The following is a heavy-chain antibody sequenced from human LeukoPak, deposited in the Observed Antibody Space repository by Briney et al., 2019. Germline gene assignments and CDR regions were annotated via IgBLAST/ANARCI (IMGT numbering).Heavy chain of an antibody. J-gene: IGHJ4*02. CDR1: GGSISSSSYY. V-gene: IGHV4-39*07. CDR3: ARGSYRSSPLESLYSPILDY. D-gene: IGHD3-16*02. CDR2: IYYSGST. Sequence: NTSETLSLTCTVSGGSISSSSYYWGWIRQPPGKGLEWIGSIYYSGSTYYNPSLKSRVTISVDTSKNQFSLKLSSVTAADTAVYYCARGSYRSSPLESLYSPILDYWGQGTLVTVSS.